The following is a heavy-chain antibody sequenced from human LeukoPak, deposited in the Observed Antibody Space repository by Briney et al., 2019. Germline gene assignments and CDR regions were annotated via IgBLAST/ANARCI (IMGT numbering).Heavy chain of an antibody. CDR3: AKSRYGSGSSLDY. CDR2: IYSGGST. Sequence: GGSLRLSCAASGFTVSSNYMSWVRQAPGKGLEWVSVIYSGGSTYYADSVKGRFTISRDNSKNTLYLQMNSLRAEDTAVYYCAKSRYGSGSSLDYWGQGTLVTVSS. J-gene: IGHJ4*02. V-gene: IGHV3-66*02. CDR1: GFTVSSNY. D-gene: IGHD3-10*01.